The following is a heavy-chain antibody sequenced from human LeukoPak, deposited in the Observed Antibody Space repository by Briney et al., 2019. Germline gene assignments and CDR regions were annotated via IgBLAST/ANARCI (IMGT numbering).Heavy chain of an antibody. CDR3: ARAYSSGWSRSPHFDY. D-gene: IGHD6-19*01. V-gene: IGHV4-31*03. J-gene: IGHJ4*02. CDR1: GGSISSGGYY. CDR2: TYYSGST. Sequence: PSETLSLTCTVSGGSISSGGYYWSWIRQHPGKGLEWIGYTYYSGSTYYNPSLKSRVTISVDTSKNQFSLKLSSVTAADTAVYYCARAYSSGWSRSPHFDYWGQGTLVTVSS.